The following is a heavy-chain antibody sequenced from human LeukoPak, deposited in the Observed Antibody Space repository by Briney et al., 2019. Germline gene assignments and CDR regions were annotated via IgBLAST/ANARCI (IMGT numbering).Heavy chain of an antibody. CDR2: ISSSGSTI. Sequence: GGSLRLSCAASGFTFSDYYMSWIRQAPGKGLEWVSYISSSGSTIYYADSMKGRFTISRDNAKNSLYLQMNSLRAEDTAVYYCARDLRAITMVRGVNPYYFDYWGQGTLVTVSS. J-gene: IGHJ4*02. D-gene: IGHD3-10*01. CDR3: ARDLRAITMVRGVNPYYFDY. V-gene: IGHV3-11*01. CDR1: GFTFSDYY.